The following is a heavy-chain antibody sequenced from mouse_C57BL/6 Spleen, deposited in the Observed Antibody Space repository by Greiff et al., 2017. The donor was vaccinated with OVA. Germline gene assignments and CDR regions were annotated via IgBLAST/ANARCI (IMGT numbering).Heavy chain of an antibody. CDR2: IYPRSGNT. CDR1: GYTFTSYG. D-gene: IGHD2-3*01. CDR3: ARSGAYDGYPFAY. J-gene: IGHJ3*01. V-gene: IGHV1-81*01. Sequence: VKLVESGAELARPGASVKLSCKASGYTFTSYGISWVKQRTGQGLEWIGEIYPRSGNTYYNEKFKGKATLTADKSSSTAYMELRSLTSEDSAVYFCARSGAYDGYPFAYWGQGTLVTVSA.